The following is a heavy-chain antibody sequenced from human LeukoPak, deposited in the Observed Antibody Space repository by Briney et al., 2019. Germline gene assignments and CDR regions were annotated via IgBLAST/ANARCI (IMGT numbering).Heavy chain of an antibody. CDR1: GGSISSYY. V-gene: IGHV4-59*01. J-gene: IGHJ4*02. CDR3: ARGIDDFWRGYSAFDY. Sequence: SETLSLTCTVSGGSISSYYWSWIRQPPGKGLEWIGYIYYSGSTNYNPSLKSRVTISVDTSKNPFSLKLSSVTPADTAVYYCARGIDDFWRGYSAFDYWGQGTLVTVSS. CDR2: IYYSGST. D-gene: IGHD3-3*01.